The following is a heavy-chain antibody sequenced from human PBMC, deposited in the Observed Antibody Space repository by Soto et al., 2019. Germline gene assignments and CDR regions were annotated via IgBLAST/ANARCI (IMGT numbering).Heavy chain of an antibody. D-gene: IGHD1-20*01. CDR2: IYWDGDR. CDR1: GFSLTSSGVG. V-gene: IGHV2-5*02. CDR3: AHRVPHNSYRDVGWFAP. Sequence: QITLKESGPPLLEPTQTLTLTCSFSGFSLTSSGVGVGWLRQAPGKALECLGIIYWDGDRRYNPSLRQRLTITHATPKNHVVLTMTYMEPVDTATYYCAHRVPHNSYRDVGWFAPWGQGTLVTVS. J-gene: IGHJ5*02.